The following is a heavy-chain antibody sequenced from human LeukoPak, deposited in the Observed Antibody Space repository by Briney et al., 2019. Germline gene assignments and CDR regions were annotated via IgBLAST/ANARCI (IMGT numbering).Heavy chain of an antibody. CDR1: GFNFSNHP. V-gene: IGHV3-23*01. CDR3: TSGMDV. J-gene: IGHJ6*02. Sequence: GGSLRLSCVASGFNFSNHPLSWVRQAPGEGLEWVSAINASGTGTFYADSVRGRFVISRGNSEKKMFLQMNSLRVEDTAVYYCTSGMDVWGQGTAVTVSS. CDR2: INASGTGT. D-gene: IGHD5-12*01.